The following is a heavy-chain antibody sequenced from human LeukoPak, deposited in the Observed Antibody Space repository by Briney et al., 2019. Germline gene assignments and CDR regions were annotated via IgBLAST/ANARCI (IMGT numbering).Heavy chain of an antibody. V-gene: IGHV3-11*06. Sequence: GGSLRLSCVASGFTFSDYYMNWIRETPGKGLEWVSYISSSSTYTNYADSVRGRFTISRDNAKNSLYLQMNSLRAEDTAVYYCARDYDFWSGLDCWGQGTLVTVSS. J-gene: IGHJ4*02. D-gene: IGHD3-3*01. CDR1: GFTFSDYY. CDR3: ARDYDFWSGLDC. CDR2: ISSSSTYT.